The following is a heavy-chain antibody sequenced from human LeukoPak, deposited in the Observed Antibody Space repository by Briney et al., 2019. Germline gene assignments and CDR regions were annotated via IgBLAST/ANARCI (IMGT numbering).Heavy chain of an antibody. D-gene: IGHD6-6*01. V-gene: IGHV5-51*01. CDR3: ARRPPYSSSSYYFDY. Sequence: GESLKISCNGSGYSFTNYWIAWVRQIPGKGLEWMVIIYPDDSETRYNPSFQGQVTISADWSISTAYLQWSSLKTSDTAMYYCARRPPYSSSSYYFDYWGQGALVTVSS. CDR1: GYSFTNYW. J-gene: IGHJ4*02. CDR2: IYPDDSET.